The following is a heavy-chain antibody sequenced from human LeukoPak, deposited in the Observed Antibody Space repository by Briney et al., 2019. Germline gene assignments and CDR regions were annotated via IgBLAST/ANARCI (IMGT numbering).Heavy chain of an antibody. D-gene: IGHD3-22*01. CDR1: GLTLSSYS. CDR2: ISSSSSYI. CDR3: ARNYYDSSGYDY. J-gene: IGHJ4*02. Sequence: PRGYLRLSCAASGLTLSSYSSNWVRQAPGHGLDFVSPISSSSSYINYEDSVKGRFTIYRDNGKNSLYLQMNSLRAEDTAVYYCARNYYDSSGYDYWGQGTLVTVSS. V-gene: IGHV3-21*01.